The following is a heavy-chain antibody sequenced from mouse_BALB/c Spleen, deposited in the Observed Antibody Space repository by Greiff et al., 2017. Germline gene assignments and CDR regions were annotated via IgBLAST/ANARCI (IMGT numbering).Heavy chain of an antibody. CDR3: ARQGRYGFDY. CDR2: IDPANGNT. D-gene: IGHD2-14*01. CDR1: GFNIKDTY. J-gene: IGHJ2*01. V-gene: IGHV14-3*02. Sequence: VQLQQSGAELVKPGASVKLSCTASGFNIKDTYMHWVKQRPEQGLEWIGRIDPANGNTKYDPKFQGKATITADTSSNTAYLQMSSLKSEDTAMYYCARQGRYGFDYWGQGTTLTVSS.